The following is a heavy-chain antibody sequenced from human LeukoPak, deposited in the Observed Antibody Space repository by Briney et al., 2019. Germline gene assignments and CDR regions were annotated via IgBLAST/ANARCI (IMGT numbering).Heavy chain of an antibody. CDR3: ATIMGARVTEFDY. CDR2: IHPISGDT. CDR1: GYTFTGYY. V-gene: IGHV1-2*02. J-gene: IGHJ4*02. Sequence: ASVKVSCKASGYTFTGYYMHWVRQAPGQGLEWMGCIHPISGDTNYAQTFQGRVTLTRDTSISTAYMELSRLRSDDTAVYYCATIMGARVTEFDYWGQGTLVTVSS. D-gene: IGHD1-26*01.